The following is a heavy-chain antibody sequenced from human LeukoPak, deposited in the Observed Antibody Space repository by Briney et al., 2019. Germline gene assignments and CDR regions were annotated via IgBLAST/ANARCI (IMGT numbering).Heavy chain of an antibody. V-gene: IGHV3-53*01. CDR1: GFTVSNNY. D-gene: IGHD2-21*02. J-gene: IGHJ4*02. Sequence: GGSLRLSCAASGFTVSNNYMSWVRQAPGMGLEWVSAVYDGDTTYYADSVKGRFTISRDNSKNTLYLQINSLRVEDTAVYFCARDRLLYLDYWGQGTPVTVSS. CDR3: ARDRLLYLDY. CDR2: VYDGDTT.